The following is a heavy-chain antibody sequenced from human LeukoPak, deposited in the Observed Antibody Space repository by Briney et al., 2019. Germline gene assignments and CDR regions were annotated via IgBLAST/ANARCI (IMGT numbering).Heavy chain of an antibody. D-gene: IGHD3-22*01. V-gene: IGHV3-33*01. CDR3: ARDRGYYDSSGYRPRNYAMDV. CDR1: GFTFNNYG. J-gene: IGHJ6*02. CDR2: IWYDGNNK. Sequence: SGRSLRLSCAASGFTFNNYGMHWVRQAPGKGLEWVAVIWYDGNNKYYADSVKGRFTVSRDNSKNTLYLQMNSLRAEDTALYHCARDRGYYDSSGYRPRNYAMDVWGQGTTVTVSS.